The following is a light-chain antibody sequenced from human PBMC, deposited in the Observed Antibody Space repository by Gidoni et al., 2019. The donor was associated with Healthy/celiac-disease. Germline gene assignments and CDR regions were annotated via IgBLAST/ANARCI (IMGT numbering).Light chain of an antibody. CDR2: AAS. CDR1: QGISSY. CDR3: QQLNSYLTWT. V-gene: IGKV1-9*01. Sequence: DIQLTQSPSFLSASVGDRVTITCRASQGISSYLAWYQQKPGKAPKLLLYAASTLQSGVPSRFSGSGSGTEFTLTISSLQPEDFATYYCQQLNSYLTWTFGQGTKVEI. J-gene: IGKJ1*01.